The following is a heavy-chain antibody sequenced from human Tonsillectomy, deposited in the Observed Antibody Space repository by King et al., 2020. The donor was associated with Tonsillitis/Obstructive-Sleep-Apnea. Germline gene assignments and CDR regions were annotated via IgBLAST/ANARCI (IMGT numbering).Heavy chain of an antibody. D-gene: IGHD6-13*01. Sequence: QLQESGPGLVKPSETLYLTCTVSGGSISSYYWSWIRQPPGKGLEWIGYIYYSGSTNYNPSLKSRVTISVDTSKNQFSLKLSSVTAADTAVYYCARTTHTPIAARGYYYYGMDVWGQGTTVTVSS. V-gene: IGHV4-59*01. CDR3: ARTTHTPIAARGYYYYGMDV. CDR1: GGSISSYY. CDR2: IYYSGST. J-gene: IGHJ6*02.